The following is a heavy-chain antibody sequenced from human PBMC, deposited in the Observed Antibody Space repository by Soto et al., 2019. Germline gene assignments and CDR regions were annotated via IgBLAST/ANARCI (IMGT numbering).Heavy chain of an antibody. CDR2: IGTAGDT. CDR1: GFTFSSYD. V-gene: IGHV3-13*01. CDR3: ARVNVYYDSSGLPDYGMDV. J-gene: IGHJ6*02. Sequence: GGSLRLSCAASGFTFSSYDMHWVRQATGKGLEWVSAIGTAGDTYYPGSVKGRFTITRENAKNSLYLQMNSLRAGDTAVYYCARVNVYYDSSGLPDYGMDVWGQGTTVTVSS. D-gene: IGHD3-22*01.